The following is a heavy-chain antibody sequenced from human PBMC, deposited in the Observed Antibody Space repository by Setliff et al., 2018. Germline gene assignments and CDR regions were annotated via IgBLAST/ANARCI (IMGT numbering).Heavy chain of an antibody. D-gene: IGHD3-22*01. CDR2: ISPSSSHI. V-gene: IGHV3-21*01. J-gene: IGHJ4*02. Sequence: PGGSLRLSCAASGITLSSYGMDWVRQAPGTGLEWVSSISPSSSHIYYADSAEGRFTISRDNSKNTLFLQMNSLRTDDTAVFYCVKDTHYYASSGYYCFDYWDQGTLVTVSS. CDR1: GITLSSYG. CDR3: VKDTHYYASSGYYCFDY.